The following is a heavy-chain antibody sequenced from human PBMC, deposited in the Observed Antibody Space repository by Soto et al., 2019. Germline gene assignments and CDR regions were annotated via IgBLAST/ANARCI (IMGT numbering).Heavy chain of an antibody. CDR2: IYYSGST. CDR3: ARDRHNNYVDP. D-gene: IGHD1-1*01. V-gene: IGHV4-31*03. CDR1: GASMSSGGYY. Sequence: QVQLQEPGPGLVKPSQTLSLTCTVSGASMSSGGYYWTWIRQSPGKGLEWIGYIYYSGSTYYNPSLESRVAISLDTSRSPFSLTPHSVTAADTAIYCCARDRHNNYVDPGGHGTLVTVSS. J-gene: IGHJ5*02.